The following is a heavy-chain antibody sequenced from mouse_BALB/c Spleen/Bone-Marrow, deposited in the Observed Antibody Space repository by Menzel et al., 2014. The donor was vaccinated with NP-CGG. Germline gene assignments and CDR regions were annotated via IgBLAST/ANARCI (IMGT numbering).Heavy chain of an antibody. Sequence: EVQREESGGDLVKPGGSLKLSCAASGFTFSSYGMSWVRQTPDKRLEWVSTINNGGTYTYYPDSVKGRFTITTDNAKNTLYLQISSLKSEDTAMYYGAVNWECAYWGQGTLVSVSA. V-gene: IGHV5-6*01. CDR1: GFTFSSYG. J-gene: IGHJ3*01. D-gene: IGHD4-1*02. CDR3: AVNWECAY. CDR2: INNGGTYT.